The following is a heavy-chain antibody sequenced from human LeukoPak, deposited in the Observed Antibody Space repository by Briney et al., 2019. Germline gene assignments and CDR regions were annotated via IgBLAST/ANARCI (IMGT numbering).Heavy chain of an antibody. D-gene: IGHD3-10*01. CDR3: ARCSWFGEWYDWFDP. J-gene: IGHJ5*02. CDR1: GGSISSSNW. Sequence: PSETLSLTCAVSGGSISSSNWWSWVRQPPGKGLEWIGYIYYSGSTYYNPSLKSRVTISVDTSKNQFSLKLSSVTAADTAVYYCARCSWFGEWYDWFDPWGQGTLVTVSS. V-gene: IGHV4-30-4*01. CDR2: IYYSGST.